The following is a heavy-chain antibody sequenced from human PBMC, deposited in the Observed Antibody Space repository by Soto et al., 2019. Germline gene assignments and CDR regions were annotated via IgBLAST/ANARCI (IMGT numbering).Heavy chain of an antibody. D-gene: IGHD1-26*01. J-gene: IGHJ4*02. CDR3: ARRGSGSYCDH. V-gene: IGHV3-23*01. CDR2: ISGSSSST. Sequence: EVQLLESGGGLVQPGGSLRLSCAASGFTFSSYAMNWVRQAPGNGLEWVSVISGSSSSTYYADSVKGRFTISRDNSKNTLYLQMNSLRAEDTAVYYCARRGSGSYCDHWGQGTLVTVSS. CDR1: GFTFSSYA.